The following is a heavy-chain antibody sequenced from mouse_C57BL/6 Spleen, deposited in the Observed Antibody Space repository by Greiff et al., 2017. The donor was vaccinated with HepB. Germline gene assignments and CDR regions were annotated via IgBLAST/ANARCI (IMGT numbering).Heavy chain of an antibody. CDR3: ARRLLQGFAY. CDR2: IDPSDSYT. V-gene: IGHV1-69*01. J-gene: IGHJ3*01. D-gene: IGHD2-3*01. Sequence: VQLQQPGAELVMPGASVKLSCKASGYTFTSYWMHWVKQRPGQGLEWIGEIDPSDSYTNYNQKFKGKSTLTVDKSSSTAYMQLSSLTSEDSAVYYCARRLLQGFAYWGQGTLVTVSA. CDR1: GYTFTSYW.